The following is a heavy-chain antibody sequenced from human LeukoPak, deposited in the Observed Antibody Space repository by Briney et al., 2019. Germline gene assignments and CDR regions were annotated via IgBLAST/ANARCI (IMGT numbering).Heavy chain of an antibody. CDR2: IIPIFGIA. Sequence: GASVKVSCKASGGTFSSYAISWVRQAPGQGLEWMGRIIPIFGIANYAQKFQGRVTITADKSTSTAYMELSSLRSEDTAVYYCASHYGPGTPGYGMDVWGQGTTVTVSS. CDR1: GGTFSSYA. J-gene: IGHJ6*02. V-gene: IGHV1-69*04. D-gene: IGHD3-10*01. CDR3: ASHYGPGTPGYGMDV.